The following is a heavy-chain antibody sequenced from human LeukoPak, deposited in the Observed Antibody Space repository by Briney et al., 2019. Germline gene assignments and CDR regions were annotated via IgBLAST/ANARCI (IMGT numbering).Heavy chain of an antibody. D-gene: IGHD1-1*01. V-gene: IGHV3-23*01. J-gene: IGHJ4*02. Sequence: GGSLRLSCAASGFTFSTYAMSWVRQAPGKGLEWVSAITGTGAGYSTYYADSVKGRFTISRDNSKNTQYLQMNSLGAEDTAVYYCAKDRGGNGNAYYFDSWGQGTLVTVSS. CDR1: GFTFSTYA. CDR2: ITGTGAGYST. CDR3: AKDRGGNGNAYYFDS.